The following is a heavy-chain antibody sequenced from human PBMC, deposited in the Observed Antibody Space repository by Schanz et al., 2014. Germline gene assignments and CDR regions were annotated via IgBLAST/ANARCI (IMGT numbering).Heavy chain of an antibody. CDR2: IKQDGSEK. CDR1: GFTFSKYW. D-gene: IGHD3-10*01. J-gene: IGHJ4*02. V-gene: IGHV3-7*04. Sequence: EVQLVESGGGLVQPGGSLRLSCGGSGFTFSKYWMSWVRQAPGKGLEWVANIKQDGSEKYYVDAVKGRFTISRDNAKNSMYLHMKSLRGEDTAVYYCARDNYDGSGSGAYWGQGTLVTVSS. CDR3: ARDNYDGSGSGAY.